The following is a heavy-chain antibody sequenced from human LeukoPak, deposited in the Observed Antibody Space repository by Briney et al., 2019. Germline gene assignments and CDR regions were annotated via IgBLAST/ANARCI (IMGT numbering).Heavy chain of an antibody. CDR1: GFTFSSYW. CDR2: IKQDGSEK. V-gene: IGHV3-7*01. Sequence: GGSLRLSCAASGFTFSSYWMSWVRQAPGKGLEWVANIKQDGSEKHYVDSVKGRFTISRDNAKNSLYLQMDSLRAGDTAVYYCASSPRGAQLYYGSGRFYRQPDYFDYWGQGTLVTVSS. D-gene: IGHD3-10*01. J-gene: IGHJ4*02. CDR3: ASSPRGAQLYYGSGRFYRQPDYFDY.